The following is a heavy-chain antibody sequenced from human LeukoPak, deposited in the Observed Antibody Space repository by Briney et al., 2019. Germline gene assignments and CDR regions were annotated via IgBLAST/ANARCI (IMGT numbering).Heavy chain of an antibody. CDR3: ARQGTIFGVTNFDY. V-gene: IGHV4-34*01. CDR2: IYHSGST. CDR1: GGSFSGYY. J-gene: IGHJ4*02. Sequence: SETLSLTCAVYGGSFSGYYWSWIRQPPGKGLEWIGSIYHSGSTYYNPSLKSQVTISVDTSKNQFSLKLSSVTAADTAVYYCARQGTIFGVTNFDYWGQGTLVTVSS. D-gene: IGHD3-3*01.